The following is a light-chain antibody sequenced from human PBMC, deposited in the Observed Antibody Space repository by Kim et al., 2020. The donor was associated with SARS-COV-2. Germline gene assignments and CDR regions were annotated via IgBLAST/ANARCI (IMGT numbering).Light chain of an antibody. CDR1: QSVSSN. J-gene: IGKJ4*01. CDR2: GAS. V-gene: IGKV3-15*01. CDR3: QQYNKWPLT. Sequence: VSPEERATLSCRASQSVSSNLAWYQQKPGQAPRVLIYGASTRATGIPARFSGSGSGTEFTLTISSLQSEDFAVYYCQQYNKWPLTFGGGTKVDIK.